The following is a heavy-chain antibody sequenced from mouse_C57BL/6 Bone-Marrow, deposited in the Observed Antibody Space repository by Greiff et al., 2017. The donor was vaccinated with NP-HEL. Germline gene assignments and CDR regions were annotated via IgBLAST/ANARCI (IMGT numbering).Heavy chain of an antibody. D-gene: IGHD1-1*01. V-gene: IGHV1-54*01. CDR1: GYAFTNYL. CDR3: AREGYYYGSSHWYFDV. J-gene: IGHJ1*03. CDR2: INPGSGGT. Sequence: VKLMESGAELVRPGTSVKVSCKASGYAFTNYLIEWVKQRPGQGLEWIGVINPGSGGTNYNEKFKGKATLTADKSSSTAYMQLSSLTSEDSAVYFCAREGYYYGSSHWYFDVWGTGTTVTVSS.